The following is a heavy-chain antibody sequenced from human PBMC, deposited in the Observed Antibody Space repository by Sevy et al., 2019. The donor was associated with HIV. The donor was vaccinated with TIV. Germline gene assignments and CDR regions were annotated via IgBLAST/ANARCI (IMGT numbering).Heavy chain of an antibody. Sequence: GGSLRLSCSASGFTFSSYAMHWVRQAPGKGLEYVSAISSNGGSTYYADSVKGRFTISRDNSKNTLYLQMSSLRAEDTAVYYCVKGGVVDATGAFDIWGQGTMVTVSS. J-gene: IGHJ3*02. V-gene: IGHV3-64D*06. D-gene: IGHD2-15*01. CDR1: GFTFSSYA. CDR3: VKGGVVDATGAFDI. CDR2: ISSNGGST.